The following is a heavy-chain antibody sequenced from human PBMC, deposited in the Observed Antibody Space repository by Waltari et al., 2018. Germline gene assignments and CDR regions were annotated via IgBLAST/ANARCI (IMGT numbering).Heavy chain of an antibody. CDR2: IYYSGST. V-gene: IGHV4-39*07. Sequence: QLQLQESGPGLVKPSETLSLTCPVSGGSISSSSYYWGWIRQPPGKGLEWIGSIYYSGSTYYNPALKSRVTISVDTSKNQFSLKLSSVTAADTAVYYCARDLKGGMTTGDYWGQGTLVTVSS. CDR1: GGSISSSSYY. D-gene: IGHD4-17*01. J-gene: IGHJ4*02. CDR3: ARDLKGGMTTGDY.